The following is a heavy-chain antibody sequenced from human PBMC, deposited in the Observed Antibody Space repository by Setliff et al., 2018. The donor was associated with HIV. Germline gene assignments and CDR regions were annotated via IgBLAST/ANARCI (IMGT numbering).Heavy chain of an antibody. Sequence: SETLSXXCTVSGGSSSSHYWNWIRQPPGQGLEWIGYVHYSGTTNYNPSLKSRVTISVDASNNQFSLELRSMTAADTAVYYCARENGDCSGGACYFMLDSWGQGTRVTVSS. D-gene: IGHD2-15*01. V-gene: IGHV4-59*11. J-gene: IGHJ4*02. CDR2: VHYSGTT. CDR3: ARENGDCSGGACYFMLDS. CDR1: GGSSSSHY.